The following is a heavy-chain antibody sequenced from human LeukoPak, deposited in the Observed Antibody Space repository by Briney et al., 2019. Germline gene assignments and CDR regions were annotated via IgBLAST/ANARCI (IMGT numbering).Heavy chain of an antibody. D-gene: IGHD2-2*01. CDR2: IYGDDET. CDR3: AKDGNIVVVPAAYYYYYYMDV. Sequence: EPGGSLRLSCAASGFTITTNYMNWVRQAPGKGLEWVSVIYGDDETNYADSVKGRFTISRDNSKNTLYLQMNSLRAEDTAVYYCAKDGNIVVVPAAYYYYYYMDVWGKGTTVTVSS. CDR1: GFTITTNY. V-gene: IGHV3-53*05. J-gene: IGHJ6*03.